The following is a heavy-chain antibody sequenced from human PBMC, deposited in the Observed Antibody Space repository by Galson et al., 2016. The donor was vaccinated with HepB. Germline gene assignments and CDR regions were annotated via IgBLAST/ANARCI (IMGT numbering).Heavy chain of an antibody. CDR3: SGGYCDVTSCYDGFDY. Sequence: SLRLSCATSGFTFGDYAMNWFRQAPGKGLEWVGFIRSRAFGGTTNYAASVTGRFTISRDDSKSIAYPQMNSLKTEDTAVYYCSGGYCDVTSCYDGFDYWGQGTLVTVSS. CDR1: GFTFGDYA. CDR2: IRSRAFGGTT. D-gene: IGHD2-2*01. J-gene: IGHJ4*02. V-gene: IGHV3-49*03.